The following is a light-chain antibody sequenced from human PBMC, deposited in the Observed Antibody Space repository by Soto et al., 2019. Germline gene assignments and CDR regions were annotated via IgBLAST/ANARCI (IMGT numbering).Light chain of an antibody. CDR2: WAS. J-gene: IGKJ2*01. CDR3: KQHYSTPPT. CDR1: QSVLYSSNNKNY. V-gene: IGKV4-1*01. Sequence: DIVMTQSPDSLAVSLGERATINCKSSQSVLYSSNNKNYLAWYQQKPGQAPKLLVYWASTRESGVTDRFSGSGSGTDFTLTISNLQAEDVAVYYCKQHYSTPPTFGQGTKLEIK.